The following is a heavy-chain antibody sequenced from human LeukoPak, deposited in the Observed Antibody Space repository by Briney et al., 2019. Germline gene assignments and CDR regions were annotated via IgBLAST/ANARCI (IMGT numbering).Heavy chain of an antibody. CDR3: TRESPTPCGGDCYAPDFDY. J-gene: IGHJ4*02. D-gene: IGHD2-21*02. Sequence: GGSLRLSCTASGFTFGDYAMSWVRQAPGKGLEWVGFIRSKAYGGTTEYAASVKGRFTISRDDSKSIAYLQMNSLKTEDTAVYYCTRESPTPCGGDCYAPDFDYWGQGTLVTVSS. CDR2: IRSKAYGGTT. V-gene: IGHV3-49*04. CDR1: GFTFGDYA.